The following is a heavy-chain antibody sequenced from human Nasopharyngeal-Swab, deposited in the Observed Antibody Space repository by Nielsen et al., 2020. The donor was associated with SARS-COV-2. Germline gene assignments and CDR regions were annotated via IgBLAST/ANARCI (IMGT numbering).Heavy chain of an antibody. J-gene: IGHJ3*02. CDR3: ARAGDYVWGSYRYGRGPHDAFDI. V-gene: IGHV4-59*01. Sequence: WIRQPPGKGLEWIGYIYYSGSTNYNPSLKSRVTISVDTSKKQFSLKLSSVTAADTAVYYCARAGDYVWGSYRYGRGPHDAFDIWGQGTMVTVSS. D-gene: IGHD3-16*02. CDR2: IYYSGST.